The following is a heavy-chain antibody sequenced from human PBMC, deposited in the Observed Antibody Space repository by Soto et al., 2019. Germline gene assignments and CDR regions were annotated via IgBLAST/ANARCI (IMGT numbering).Heavy chain of an antibody. CDR3: ARGEGPTFAFDI. CDR1: GFTFSSYS. Sequence: GGSLRLSCAASGFTFSSYSMNWVRQAPGKGLEWVSSIRSSSSYIYYADSVKGRFTISRDNAKNSLYLQMNSLRAEDTAVYYCARGEGPTFAFDIWGQGTMVTVSS. J-gene: IGHJ3*02. V-gene: IGHV3-21*01. CDR2: IRSSSSYI.